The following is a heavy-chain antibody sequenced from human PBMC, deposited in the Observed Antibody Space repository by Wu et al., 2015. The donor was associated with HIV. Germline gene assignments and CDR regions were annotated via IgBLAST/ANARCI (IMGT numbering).Heavy chain of an antibody. Sequence: QVQLVQSGAEVKKPGASVKVSCKASGYTFTSYDINWVRQATGQGLEWMGWMNPNSGNTGYAQKFQGRVTITRNTSISTAYMELSSLRSEDTAVYYCARRDIVVVPAAIPAYRYYYYYYMDVWGKGTTVTVSS. CDR3: ARRDIVVVPAAIPAYRYYYYYYMDV. V-gene: IGHV1-8*03. CDR2: MNPNSGNT. CDR1: GYTFTSYD. J-gene: IGHJ6*03. D-gene: IGHD2-2*02.